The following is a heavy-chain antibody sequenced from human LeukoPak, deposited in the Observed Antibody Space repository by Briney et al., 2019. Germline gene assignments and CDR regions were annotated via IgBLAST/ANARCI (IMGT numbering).Heavy chain of an antibody. D-gene: IGHD3-10*01. J-gene: IGHJ4*02. CDR1: GFTFSTYW. Sequence: GGSLRLSCAASGFTFSTYWMHWVRQAPGKGLVWVSRISTDGSSATYADSVKGRFTISRDNAKNTLYLQMNSLRAEDTAVYYCARVMYYHASGSLVVYYFDSWGQGTLVTVSS. V-gene: IGHV3-74*01. CDR3: ARVMYYHASGSLVVYYFDS. CDR2: ISTDGSSA.